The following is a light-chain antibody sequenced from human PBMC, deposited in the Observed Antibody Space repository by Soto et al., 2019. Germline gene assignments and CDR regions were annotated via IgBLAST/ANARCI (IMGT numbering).Light chain of an antibody. Sequence: DIQMTQSPSSLSASVGDRVTITCRASQSISRSLNWYQRKLGEVPKVLIYGASSLQSGVPSRFSGSGSGTDFTLTISSLQPEDFATYYCQESYTALWGTFGQGTRVEI. J-gene: IGKJ1*01. V-gene: IGKV1-39*01. CDR1: QSISRS. CDR2: GAS. CDR3: QESYTALWGT.